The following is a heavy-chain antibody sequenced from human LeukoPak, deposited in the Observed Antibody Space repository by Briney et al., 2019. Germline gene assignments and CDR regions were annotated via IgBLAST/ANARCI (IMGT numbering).Heavy chain of an antibody. CDR3: ARGRSATDY. CDR1: GFTFGDYA. V-gene: IGHV3-49*04. Sequence: GGSLRLSCTASGFTFGDYATSWVRQAPGKGLEGGSFIRSKAYGGTTEYAASVKGGFTISRDESKRIAYLQMKTLTRHDTAVYYCARGRSATDYWGQGTLVTVSS. CDR2: IRSKAYGGTT. D-gene: IGHD4-17*01. J-gene: IGHJ4*02.